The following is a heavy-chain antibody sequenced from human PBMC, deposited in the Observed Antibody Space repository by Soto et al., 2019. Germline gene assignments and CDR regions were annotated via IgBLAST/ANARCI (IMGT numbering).Heavy chain of an antibody. CDR3: ARVGSVAADDRRFYFDY. V-gene: IGHV4-59*04. CDR2: IYQTGST. Sequence: PSETLSLTCTVSGGSISSYYWGWVRQPPGKGLEWIGSIYQTGSTYYNPSLKGRVTMSVDTSKNHFSLKLNSVTATDTAVYYCARVGSVAADDRRFYFDYWGQGTLVTVSS. D-gene: IGHD6-13*01. CDR1: GGSISSYY. J-gene: IGHJ4*02.